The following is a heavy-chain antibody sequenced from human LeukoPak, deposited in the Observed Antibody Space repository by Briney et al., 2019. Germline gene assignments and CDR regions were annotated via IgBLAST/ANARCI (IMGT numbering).Heavy chain of an antibody. Sequence: GGTLRLSCAASGFTFSSYSMNWVRQAPGKGLEWVSYISSSSSTIYYADSVKGRFTISRDNAKNSLYLQMNSLRAEDTAVYYCARGLYSSSSVPSYWGQGTLVTVSS. D-gene: IGHD6-6*01. CDR2: ISSSSSTI. V-gene: IGHV3-48*01. J-gene: IGHJ4*02. CDR1: GFTFSSYS. CDR3: ARGLYSSSSVPSY.